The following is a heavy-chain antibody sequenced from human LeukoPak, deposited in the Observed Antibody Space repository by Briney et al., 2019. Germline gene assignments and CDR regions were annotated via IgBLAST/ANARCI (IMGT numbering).Heavy chain of an antibody. Sequence: SETLSLTCTVSGGSISSYYWSWIRQPPGKGLEWIGYIYTSGSTNYNPSLKRRVTIPVDTSKNQFSLKLSSVTAADTAVYYCARRYSSSSKTYYFDYWGQGTLVTVSS. CDR1: GGSISSYY. V-gene: IGHV4-4*09. CDR3: ARRYSSSSKTYYFDY. J-gene: IGHJ4*02. D-gene: IGHD6-6*01. CDR2: IYTSGST.